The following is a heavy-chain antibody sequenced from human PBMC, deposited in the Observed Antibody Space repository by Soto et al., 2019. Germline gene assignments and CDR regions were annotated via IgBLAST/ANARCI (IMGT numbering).Heavy chain of an antibody. CDR2: IYHSGST. J-gene: IGHJ4*01. CDR1: SVSVSLGQSS. V-gene: IGHV4-30-2*01. CDR3: DRVPER. Sequence: TLSLMSQPLSVSVSLGQSSWSLIRQPPGKGLEWIGYIYHSGSTYYNPSLTSRVTISVDRSKPQFSLKLMSLTAAETAEYYCDRVPERWREVTVGTVSA.